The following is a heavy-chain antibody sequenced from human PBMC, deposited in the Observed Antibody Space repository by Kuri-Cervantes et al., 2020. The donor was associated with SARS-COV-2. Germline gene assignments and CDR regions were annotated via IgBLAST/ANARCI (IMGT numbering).Heavy chain of an antibody. V-gene: IGHV4-39*07. CDR2: IYYSGST. CDR3: ARGDYGDYDRYFQH. D-gene: IGHD4-17*01. Sequence: SETLSLTCTVSGGSISSSSYYWGWIRQPPGKGLEWIGSIYYSGSTYYNPSLKSRVTISVDTSKNQFSLKLSSVTAADTAVYYCARGDYGDYDRYFQHWGQGTLVTVSS. J-gene: IGHJ1*01. CDR1: GGSISSSSYY.